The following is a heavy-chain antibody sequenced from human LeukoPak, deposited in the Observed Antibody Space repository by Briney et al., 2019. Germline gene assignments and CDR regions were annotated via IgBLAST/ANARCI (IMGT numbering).Heavy chain of an antibody. D-gene: IGHD5-18*01. CDR2: ISSSGSTI. V-gene: IGHV3-11*01. Sequence: GGSLRLSCAASGFTFSHYYMSWIRQAPGKGLEWVSYISSSGSTIYYADSVKGRFTISRDNAKNSLYLQMNSLRAEDTAVYYCARGYSYGLESFDYWGQGTLVTVSS. CDR3: ARGYSYGLESFDY. J-gene: IGHJ4*02. CDR1: GFTFSHYY.